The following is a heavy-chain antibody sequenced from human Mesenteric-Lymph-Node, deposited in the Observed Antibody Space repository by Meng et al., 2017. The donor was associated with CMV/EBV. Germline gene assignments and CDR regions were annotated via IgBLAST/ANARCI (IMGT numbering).Heavy chain of an antibody. Sequence: ASVKVSCKASGYSFTRYYMHWVRQAPGQGLEWMGIVNPSGGGASYAQKFQARVTMTRDTSTTTVYTELSSLKSEDTAVYFCARSPATGYYLDYWGQGTLVTVSS. D-gene: IGHD6-13*01. CDR2: VNPSGGGA. V-gene: IGHV1-46*01. CDR3: ARSPATGYYLDY. CDR1: GYSFTRYY. J-gene: IGHJ4*02.